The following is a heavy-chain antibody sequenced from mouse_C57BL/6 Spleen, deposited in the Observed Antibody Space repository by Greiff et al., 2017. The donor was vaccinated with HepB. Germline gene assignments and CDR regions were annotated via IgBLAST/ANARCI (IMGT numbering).Heavy chain of an antibody. D-gene: IGHD1-1*01. J-gene: IGHJ1*03. CDR3: ARNYGSSYGRYFDV. CDR2: INPNNGGT. V-gene: IGHV1-26*01. Sequence: EVQLQQSGPELVKPGASVKISCKASGYTFTDYYMNWVKQSHGKSLEWIGDINPNNGGTRYNQKFKGKATLTVDKSSSTAYMELRRLTSEDSAVYYCARNYGSSYGRYFDVWGTGTTVTVSS. CDR1: GYTFTDYY.